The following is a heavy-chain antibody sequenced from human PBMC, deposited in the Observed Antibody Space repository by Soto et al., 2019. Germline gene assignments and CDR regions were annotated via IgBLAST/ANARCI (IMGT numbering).Heavy chain of an antibody. CDR3: ARDGVSVVVVAAAAGWFDP. CDR1: GGTFSSYA. Sequence: QVQLVQSGAEVKKPGSSVKVSCKASGGTFSSYAISWVRQAPGQGLEWMGGIIPIFGTANYAQKFQGRVTITADESTSTAYMELSSLRSEDTAVYYCARDGVSVVVVAAAAGWFDPWGQRTMVTVSS. J-gene: IGHJ5*02. D-gene: IGHD2-15*01. V-gene: IGHV1-69*12. CDR2: IIPIFGTA.